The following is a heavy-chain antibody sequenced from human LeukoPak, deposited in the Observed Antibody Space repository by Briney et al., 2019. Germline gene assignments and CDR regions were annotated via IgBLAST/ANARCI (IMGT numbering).Heavy chain of an antibody. V-gene: IGHV3-13*01. CDR1: GFTFSSYD. CDR2: IGTAGDT. J-gene: IGHJ3*02. D-gene: IGHD1-1*01. CDR3: ARGGAGTTGTDAFDI. Sequence: PGGSLRLSCAASGFTFSSYDMHWVRQATGKGLEWVSAIGTAGDTYYPGSVKGRFTISRENAKNSLYLQMNSLRAGDTAVYYCARGGAGTTGTDAFDIWGQGTMVTVSS.